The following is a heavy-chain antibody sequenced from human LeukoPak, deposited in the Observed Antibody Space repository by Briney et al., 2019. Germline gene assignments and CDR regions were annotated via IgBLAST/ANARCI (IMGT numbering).Heavy chain of an antibody. V-gene: IGHV3-74*01. D-gene: IGHD1-14*01. CDR3: VRVKNPGFDP. CDR2: INTDGRLT. J-gene: IGHJ5*02. CDR1: GFTFSNYW. Sequence: PGGSLRLSCAAAGFTFSNYWIHWVRQAPGKGLVWVSRINTDGRLTKYAHSGKGRFTISRDNAKNTLYLQMNSLRAEDTAVYYCVRVKNPGFDPWGQGTLVTVSS.